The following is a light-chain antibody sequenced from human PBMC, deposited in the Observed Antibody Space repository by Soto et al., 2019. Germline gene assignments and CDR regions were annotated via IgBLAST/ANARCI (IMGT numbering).Light chain of an antibody. CDR3: CSYAGSRTFV. J-gene: IGLJ3*02. Sequence: QSALTQPASVSGSPGQSITVSCTGTSSDVGAHNLVSWYQQHPGKAPRLIIYEDTKRPSGISHRFSGSKSDNTASLTISGLRAEDEAHYHCCSYAGSRTFVFGGGTKLTVL. CDR1: SSDVGAHNL. V-gene: IGLV2-23*01. CDR2: EDT.